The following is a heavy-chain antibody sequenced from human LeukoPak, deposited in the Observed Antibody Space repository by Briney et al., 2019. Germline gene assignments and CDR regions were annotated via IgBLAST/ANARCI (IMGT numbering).Heavy chain of an antibody. V-gene: IGHV3-33*08. CDR3: ARGWGSNVYASAFDV. CDR2: IWHDGSHK. CDR1: GFTFSDHY. Sequence: GGSLRLSCAVSGFTFSDHYMDWVRQAPGKGLEWVTVIWHDGSHKDYADSVKGRFTISRDNSKNTLYLQMNDLRAEDTAVYYCARGWGSNVYASAFDVWGQGTMVTVSS. J-gene: IGHJ3*01. D-gene: IGHD3-16*01.